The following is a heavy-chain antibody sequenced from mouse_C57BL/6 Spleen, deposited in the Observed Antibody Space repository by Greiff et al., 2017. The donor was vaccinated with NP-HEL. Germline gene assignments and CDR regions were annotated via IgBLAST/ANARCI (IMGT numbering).Heavy chain of an antibody. CDR2: IDPSDSET. J-gene: IGHJ2*01. CDR3: ARDSNYVFDY. V-gene: IGHV1-52*01. Sequence: QVQLQQPGAELVRPGSSVKLSCKASGYTFTSYWMHWVKQRPIQGLEWIGNIDPSDSETHYNQKFRDKATLTVDKSSSTAYMQLSSLTSEDSAVYYCARDSNYVFDYWGQGTTLTVSS. CDR1: GYTFTSYW. D-gene: IGHD2-5*01.